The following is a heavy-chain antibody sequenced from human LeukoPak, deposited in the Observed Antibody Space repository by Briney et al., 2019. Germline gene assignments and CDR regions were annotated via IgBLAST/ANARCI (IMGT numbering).Heavy chain of an antibody. CDR2: INHSGST. D-gene: IGHD6-6*01. V-gene: IGHV4-34*01. J-gene: IGHJ4*02. Sequence: SETLSLTCAVYGGSFSGYYWSWIRQPPGKGLEWIGEINHSGSTNYNPSLKSRVTISVDTSKNQFSLKLSSVTAADTAVYYCARDRGSSPDYFDYWGQGTLVTVSS. CDR3: ARDRGSSPDYFDY. CDR1: GGSFSGYY.